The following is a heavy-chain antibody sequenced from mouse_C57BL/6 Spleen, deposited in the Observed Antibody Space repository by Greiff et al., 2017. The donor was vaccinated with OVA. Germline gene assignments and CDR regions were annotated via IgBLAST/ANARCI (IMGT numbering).Heavy chain of an antibody. V-gene: IGHV1-80*01. Sequence: QVQLQQSGAELVKPGASVKISCKASGYAFSSYWMNWVKQRPGKGLEWIGQIYPGDGDTNYNGKFKGKATLTADKSSSTAYMQLSSLTSEDSAVYFCARPIYYDYDGYFDVWGTGTTVTVSP. CDR2: IYPGDGDT. J-gene: IGHJ1*03. CDR1: GYAFSSYW. CDR3: ARPIYYDYDGYFDV. D-gene: IGHD2-4*01.